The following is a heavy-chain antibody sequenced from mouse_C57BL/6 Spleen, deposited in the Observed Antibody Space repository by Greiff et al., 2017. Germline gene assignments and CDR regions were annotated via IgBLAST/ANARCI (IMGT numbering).Heavy chain of an antibody. D-gene: IGHD1-1*01. CDR2: IDPSDSYT. CDR3: ARYYGCSYWYYDG. J-gene: IGHJ1*03. V-gene: IGHV1-50*01. Sequence: QVQLQQPGAELVKPGASVKLSCKASGYTFTSYWMQWVKQRPGQGLEWIGEIDPSDSYTNYNQKLTGKATLTVDTSSSTAYMQLSSLTSEDSAVYYCARYYGCSYWYYDGWGTGTTVTVSS. CDR1: GYTFTSYW.